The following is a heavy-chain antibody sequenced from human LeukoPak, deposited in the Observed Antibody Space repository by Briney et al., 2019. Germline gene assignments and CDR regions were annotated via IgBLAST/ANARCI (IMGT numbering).Heavy chain of an antibody. J-gene: IGHJ4*02. D-gene: IGHD3-22*01. V-gene: IGHV1-3*01. CDR1: GYTFINYA. CDR3: VRDDDSPDNGLDY. Sequence: ASVKVSCKASGYTFINYAINWGRQAPGQRLEWVGWINAVNGNTKYSPKFQGRVSITRDTSASTAYMELSSLTSEDTAVYYCVRDDDSPDNGLDYWGQGTLVTVSS. CDR2: INAVNGNT.